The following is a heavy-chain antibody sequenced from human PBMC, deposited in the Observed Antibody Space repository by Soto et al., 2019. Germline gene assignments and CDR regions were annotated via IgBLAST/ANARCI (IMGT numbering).Heavy chain of an antibody. V-gene: IGHV1-69*12. CDR2: VIPISGTA. Sequence: QVQLVQSGAEVTKPGSSVKVSCKASGGTFSSYAISWVRQAPGLGLEWMGGVIPISGTANYAEKFQGRVTITADESTSTAYMELSSLRSEDTAVYYCARECISTSCLNDYWGQGTLVTVSS. CDR3: ARECISTSCLNDY. J-gene: IGHJ4*02. D-gene: IGHD2-2*01. CDR1: GGTFSSYA.